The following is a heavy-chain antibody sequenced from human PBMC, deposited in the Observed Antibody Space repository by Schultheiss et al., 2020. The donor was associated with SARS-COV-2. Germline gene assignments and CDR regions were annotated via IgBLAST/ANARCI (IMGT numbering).Heavy chain of an antibody. CDR2: IIPILGIA. J-gene: IGHJ4*02. CDR3: AREGVAAAAPDY. Sequence: KISCKASGGTFSSYAISWVRQAPGQGLEWMGRIIPILGIANYAQKFQGRVTMTRDTSTSTVYMELSSLRSEDTAVYYCAREGVAAAAPDYWGQGTLVTVSS. D-gene: IGHD6-13*01. V-gene: IGHV1-69*04. CDR1: GGTFSSYA.